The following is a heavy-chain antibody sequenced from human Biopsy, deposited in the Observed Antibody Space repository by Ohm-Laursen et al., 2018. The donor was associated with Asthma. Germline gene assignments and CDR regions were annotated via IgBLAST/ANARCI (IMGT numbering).Heavy chain of an antibody. Sequence: SLRLSCAAPGFMFRSFGMHWVRQAPGQGLEWVANIKHDGSEKNHVDSLKGRFTISRDNAKNLLFLQMNSLRAEDTAVYYCARTFHFWSPYHAEHYQLWGQGTLVSVSS. CDR3: ARTFHFWSPYHAEHYQL. CDR1: GFMFRSFG. CDR2: IKHDGSEK. J-gene: IGHJ1*01. V-gene: IGHV3-7*01. D-gene: IGHD3-3*01.